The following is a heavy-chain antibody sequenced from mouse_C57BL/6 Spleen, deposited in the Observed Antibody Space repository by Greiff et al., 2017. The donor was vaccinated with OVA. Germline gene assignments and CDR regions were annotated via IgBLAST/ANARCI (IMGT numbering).Heavy chain of an antibody. D-gene: IGHD1-1*01. CDR1: GYTFTSYW. CDR2: IDPSDSYT. CDR3: ARSWTTVVAHWYFDV. Sequence: QVQLQQLGAELVMPGASVKLSCKASGYTFTSYWMHWVKQRPGQGLEWIGEIDPSDSYTNYNQKFQGQSTLTVDKSSSTAYMQLSSLTSEDSAVYYCARSWTTVVAHWYFDVWGTGTTVTVSS. J-gene: IGHJ1*03. V-gene: IGHV1-69*01.